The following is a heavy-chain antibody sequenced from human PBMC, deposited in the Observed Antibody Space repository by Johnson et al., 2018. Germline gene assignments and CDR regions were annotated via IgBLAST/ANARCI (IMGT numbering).Heavy chain of an antibody. Sequence: QVQLVQSGGGVVQPGRSLRLSCAASQFTFSRHGMYWVRQAPGKGLEWLAFISYDGHNKHVAASVKGRFTISRDNSKNTLYLQMNRLRTEDTAVYSCAKERLDMIGAFDVWGQGPMVIVSS. D-gene: IGHD3-16*01. CDR1: QFTFSRHG. CDR3: AKERLDMIGAFDV. CDR2: ISYDGHNK. V-gene: IGHV3-30*18. J-gene: IGHJ3*01.